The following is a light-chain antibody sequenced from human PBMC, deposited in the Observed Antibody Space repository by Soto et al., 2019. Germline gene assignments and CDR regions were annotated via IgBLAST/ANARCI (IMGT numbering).Light chain of an antibody. CDR1: QTINNY. Sequence: DIQMTQSPSSLSASVGDSVAITSRTSQTINNYLNWYQQKPGKAPKLIVYSASNLQSGVPSRFSGSGSGTEFTLTISSLQPDDFATYYCQHYNSYSEALGQGTKVDI. J-gene: IGKJ1*01. CDR2: SAS. V-gene: IGKV1-16*01. CDR3: QHYNSYSEA.